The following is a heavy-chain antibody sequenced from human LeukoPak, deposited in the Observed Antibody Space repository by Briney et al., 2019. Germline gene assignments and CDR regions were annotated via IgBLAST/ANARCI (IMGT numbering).Heavy chain of an antibody. CDR1: GFTFSTYS. V-gene: IGHV3-48*02. D-gene: IGHD6-13*01. J-gene: IGHJ6*02. Sequence: GGSLRLSCAASGFTFSTYSMNWVRQAPGKGLEWVSYINPSSTTIYYADSVKGRFTISRDNARNSLYLQMNSLRDEDTAVYYCAREAGYSSSWDDIYYYYGMDVWGQGTTVTVSS. CDR3: AREAGYSSSWDDIYYYYGMDV. CDR2: INPSSTTI.